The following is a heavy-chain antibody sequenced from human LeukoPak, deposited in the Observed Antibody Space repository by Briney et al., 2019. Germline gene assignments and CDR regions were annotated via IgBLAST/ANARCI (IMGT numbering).Heavy chain of an antibody. CDR3: TIVGSYDFWSGRFDY. D-gene: IGHD3-3*01. V-gene: IGHV3-15*01. CDR2: IKSKTDGGTT. Sequence: GGSLRLSCAASGFTFSNAWMSWVRQAPGKGLEWVGRIKSKTDGGTTDYAAPVKGRFTISRDDSKNTLYLQVNSLKTEDTAVYYCTIVGSYDFWSGRFDYWGQGTLVTVSS. CDR1: GFTFSNAW. J-gene: IGHJ4*02.